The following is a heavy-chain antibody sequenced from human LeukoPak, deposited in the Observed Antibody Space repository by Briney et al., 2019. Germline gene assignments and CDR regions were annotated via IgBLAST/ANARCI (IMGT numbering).Heavy chain of an antibody. CDR2: IYHNGHT. Sequence: SETLSLTCSVSGYSMSIGYYWVWIRQPPGKGLEWIGSIYHNGHTYNNPSLKSRVTISVDTSKNQFSLKLSSVTAADTAVYYCARARYYYYYYMDVWGKGTTVTVSS. CDR1: GYSMSIGYY. V-gene: IGHV4-38-2*02. D-gene: IGHD1-14*01. J-gene: IGHJ6*03. CDR3: ARARYYYYYYMDV.